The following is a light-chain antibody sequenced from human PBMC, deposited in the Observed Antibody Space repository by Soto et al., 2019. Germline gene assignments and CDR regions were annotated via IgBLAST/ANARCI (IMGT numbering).Light chain of an antibody. CDR2: VAS. CDR1: QDIRND. V-gene: IGKV1-6*01. Sequence: AIQMTQSPSSLSASVGDRVTLTCRASQDIRNDLRLYQQQPGKAPKLLIYVASSLQSGVPSRFSGSGSGTDFTLTISSLQPEDFATYYCLPDYSYHLTFGGGTKVDIK. J-gene: IGKJ4*01. CDR3: LPDYSYHLT.